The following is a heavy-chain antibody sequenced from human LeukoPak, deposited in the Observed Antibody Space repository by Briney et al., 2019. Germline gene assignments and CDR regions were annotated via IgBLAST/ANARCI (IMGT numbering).Heavy chain of an antibody. D-gene: IGHD6-6*01. CDR1: GGSISSSSYY. J-gene: IGHJ4*02. Sequence: PSETLSLTCTVSGGSISSSSYYWGWIRQPPGKGLEWIGSIYYSGSTYYNPSLKSRVTISVDTSKNQFSLKLSSVTAADTAVYYCVRHFRDIAARLRYYFDYWGQGTLVTVSS. V-gene: IGHV4-39*01. CDR3: VRHFRDIAARLRYYFDY. CDR2: IYYSGST.